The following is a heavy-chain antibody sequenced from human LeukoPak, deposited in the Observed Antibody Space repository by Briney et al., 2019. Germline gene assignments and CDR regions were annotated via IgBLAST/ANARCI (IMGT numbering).Heavy chain of an antibody. CDR2: IKQDGSEK. D-gene: IGHD2-21*02. Sequence: GVSLRLFCAASGFTFSSYWMSWVRQAQGKGLEWVANIKQDGSEKYYVDSVKGRFTISRDNAKNSLYLQMNSLRAEDTAVYYCARRGDWDAFDIWGQGTMATVSS. CDR3: ARRGDWDAFDI. J-gene: IGHJ3*02. CDR1: GFTFSSYW. V-gene: IGHV3-7*01.